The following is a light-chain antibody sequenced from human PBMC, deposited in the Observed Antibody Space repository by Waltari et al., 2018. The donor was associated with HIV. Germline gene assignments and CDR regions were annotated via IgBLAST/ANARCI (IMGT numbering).Light chain of an antibody. CDR1: SSDIGDYNY. V-gene: IGLV2-14*01. J-gene: IGLJ2*01. Sequence: HSALTQPASVSGSPGQSITISCTGTSSDIGDYNYVSWYQQRSGKGPKLIIYEVSTRSSGVSRRFSGSKSGNTASLTVSGLQLEDEGDYYCSSYSGSDTLVVFGGGTKLTVL. CDR2: EVS. CDR3: SSYSGSDTLVV.